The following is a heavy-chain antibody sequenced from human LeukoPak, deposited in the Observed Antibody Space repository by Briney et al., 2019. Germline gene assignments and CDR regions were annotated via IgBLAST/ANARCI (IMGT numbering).Heavy chain of an antibody. CDR1: GGSISSTRYY. D-gene: IGHD1-26*01. Sequence: SETLSLTCTVSGGSISSTRYYWGWIRQPPGKGLEWIGSIYYSGSTYYNPSLKSRVTISVDTSKNQFSLKLSSVTAADTAVYYCARADSGSYYHYFDYWGQGTLVTVSS. J-gene: IGHJ4*02. V-gene: IGHV4-39*07. CDR2: IYYSGST. CDR3: ARADSGSYYHYFDY.